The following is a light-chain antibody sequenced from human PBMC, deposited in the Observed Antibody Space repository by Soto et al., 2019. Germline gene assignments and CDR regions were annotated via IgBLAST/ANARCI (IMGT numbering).Light chain of an antibody. V-gene: IGKV3-15*01. Sequence: ILVTQSPATLSVSPGERVTLSCTTSHSVATNLAWYQQKPGQSPRRLIYGASTRANGVPDKFSGSGSETEFTLTITRLQSEDFAVYFCPQYNDWPPPGTFGQGTRVEI. CDR3: PQYNDWPPPGT. CDR2: GAS. J-gene: IGKJ1*01. CDR1: HSVATN.